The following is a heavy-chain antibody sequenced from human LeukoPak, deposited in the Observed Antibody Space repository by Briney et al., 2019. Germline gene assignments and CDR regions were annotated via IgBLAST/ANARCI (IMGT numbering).Heavy chain of an antibody. V-gene: IGHV4-30-2*01. CDR3: ARATGINWFDP. CDR1: GGSISRGGYS. J-gene: IGHJ5*02. Sequence: PSQTLSLTCAVSGGSISRGGYSWSWIRQPPGKGLEWIGYIYHSGSTYYNPSLKSRVTISVDRSKNQFSLKLSSVTAADTAVYYCARATGINWFDPWGQGTLVTVSS. CDR2: IYHSGST. D-gene: IGHD1-1*01.